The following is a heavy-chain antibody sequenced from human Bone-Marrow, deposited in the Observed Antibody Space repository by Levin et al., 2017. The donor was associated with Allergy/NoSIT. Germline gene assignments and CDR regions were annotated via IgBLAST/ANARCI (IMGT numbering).Heavy chain of an antibody. J-gene: IGHJ6*02. V-gene: IGHV4-61*01. D-gene: IGHD5/OR15-5a*01. CDR3: ARNRIIVSGGNDYYYGMDV. CDR2: INYRGVT. CDR1: DGSVSSGTYY. Sequence: SETLSLTCSVSDGSVSSGTYYWSWIRRPPGKGLEWIGYINYRGVTKYNPSLKSRVTISVDTSKNEFSLKVTSVTAADTAVYYCARNRIIVSGGNDYYYGMDVWGQGTTVTVSS.